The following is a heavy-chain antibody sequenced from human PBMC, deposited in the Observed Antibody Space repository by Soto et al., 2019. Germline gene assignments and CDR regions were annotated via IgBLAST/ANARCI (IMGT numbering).Heavy chain of an antibody. Sequence: QVQLVQSGAEVKKPGASVKVSCKASGYTFTGYYMHWVRQAPGQGLEWMGWINPNSGGTNYAQKFQGRVTMTRDTSISTAYMELSRLRSDDTAVYYCAREKYSSSLDFYYYYGMDVWGQGTTVTVSS. V-gene: IGHV1-2*02. J-gene: IGHJ6*02. D-gene: IGHD6-6*01. CDR1: GYTFTGYY. CDR2: INPNSGGT. CDR3: AREKYSSSLDFYYYYGMDV.